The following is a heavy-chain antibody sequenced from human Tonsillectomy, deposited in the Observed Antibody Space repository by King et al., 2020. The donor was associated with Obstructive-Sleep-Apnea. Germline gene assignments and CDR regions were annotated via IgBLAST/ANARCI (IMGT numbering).Heavy chain of an antibody. Sequence: VQLGESGGGLVQPGGSLRLSCAASGFTVSTNYMSWVRQAPGKGLEWVSVIYSGGSTYYADSMKGRFTISRDISKNTLYLQMNSLRAEDTAVYYCTRGDSSSYYYDYWGQGTLVTVSS. V-gene: IGHV3-66*01. CDR2: IYSGGST. CDR3: TRGDSSSYYYDY. CDR1: GFTVSTNY. D-gene: IGHD3-22*01. J-gene: IGHJ4*02.